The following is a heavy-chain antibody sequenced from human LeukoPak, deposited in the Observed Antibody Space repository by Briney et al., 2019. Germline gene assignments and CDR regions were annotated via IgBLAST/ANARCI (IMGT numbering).Heavy chain of an antibody. D-gene: IGHD1-26*01. CDR3: ASVGATHPFDC. Sequence: PGRSLRLSCAASGFTFSSYGMHWVRQAPGKGLEWVAVIWYDGSNKYYADSVKGRFTISRDNSKNTLYLQMNSLRAEDTAVYYCASVGATHPFDCWGQGTLVTVYS. J-gene: IGHJ4*02. CDR2: IWYDGSNK. V-gene: IGHV3-33*01. CDR1: GFTFSSYG.